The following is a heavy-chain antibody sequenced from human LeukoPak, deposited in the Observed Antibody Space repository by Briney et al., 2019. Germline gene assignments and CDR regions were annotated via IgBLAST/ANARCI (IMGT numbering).Heavy chain of an antibody. CDR2: ISATGDNT. CDR1: GFILENYV. CDR3: AKVSGRIQIWPQPFGDGMDV. D-gene: IGHD5-18*01. Sequence: GGSLRLSCAASGFILENYVMSWVRQAPGKGLECVSGISATGDNTYYADSVKGRFTISRDNSKNTLYLQMNSLRVEDTAVYYCAKVSGRIQIWPQPFGDGMDVWGQGTTVTVSS. J-gene: IGHJ6*02. V-gene: IGHV3-23*01.